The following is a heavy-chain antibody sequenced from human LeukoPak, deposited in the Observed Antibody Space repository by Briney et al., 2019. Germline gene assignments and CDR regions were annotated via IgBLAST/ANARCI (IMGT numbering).Heavy chain of an antibody. J-gene: IGHJ6*03. CDR2: IYYSGST. Sequence: SETLSLTCTVSGGSISSSSYYWGWIRQPPGKGLEWIGSIYYSGSTYYNPSLKSRVTISVDTSKNQFSLKLSSVTAADTAVYYCAKSLPGRRVYMDVWGKGTTVTVSS. V-gene: IGHV4-39*07. CDR3: AKSLPGRRVYMDV. CDR1: GGSISSSSYY.